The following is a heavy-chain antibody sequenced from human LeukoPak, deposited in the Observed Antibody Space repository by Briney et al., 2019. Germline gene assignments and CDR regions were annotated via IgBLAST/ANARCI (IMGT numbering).Heavy chain of an antibody. V-gene: IGHV5-51*01. Sequence: GESLQISCQGSGSRFTSYWIGGVRQMPGKGLEWMGIIYPGDSDTRYSPSSQGQVSIYVDKSLTTRYLHWPSLKASGTAIYYCATYGAGSGTDILIKAGFWGQGTQVAVSP. J-gene: IGHJ4*02. CDR2: IYPGDSDT. CDR3: ATYGAGSGTDILIKAGF. D-gene: IGHD4-17*01. CDR1: GSRFTSYW.